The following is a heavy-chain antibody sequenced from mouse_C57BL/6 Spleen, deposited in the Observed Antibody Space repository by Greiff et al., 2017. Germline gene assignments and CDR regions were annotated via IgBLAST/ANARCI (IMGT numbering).Heavy chain of an antibody. CDR1: GYSFTDYN. CDR2: INPNYGTT. CDR3: ARGDYSNRNPYWYFEV. Sequence: VQLKQFGPELVKPGASVKISCKASGYSFTDYNMNWVKQSNGKSLEWIGVINPNYGTTSYNQKFKGKATLTVDQSSSTAYMQRNSLTSEDSAVYYCARGDYSNRNPYWYFEVWGTGTTVTGSS. V-gene: IGHV1-39*01. D-gene: IGHD2-5*01. J-gene: IGHJ1*03.